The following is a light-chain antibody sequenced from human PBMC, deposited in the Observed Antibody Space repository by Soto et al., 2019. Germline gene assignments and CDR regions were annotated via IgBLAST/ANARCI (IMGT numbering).Light chain of an antibody. Sequence: QSVLTQPPSSSGSPGQSVTISCTGTSSDVGGYNYVSWYQQHQGKAPKLMIYEVSKRPSGVPDRFSGSKSGNTASLTVSGLQPEDEADYYCSSYAGSNKSVFGTGTKVTVL. J-gene: IGLJ1*01. V-gene: IGLV2-8*01. CDR3: SSYAGSNKSV. CDR1: SSDVGGYNY. CDR2: EVS.